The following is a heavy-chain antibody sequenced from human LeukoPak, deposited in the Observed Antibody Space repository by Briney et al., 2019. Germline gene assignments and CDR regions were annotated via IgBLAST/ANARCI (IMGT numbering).Heavy chain of an antibody. V-gene: IGHV1-2*02. CDR1: GYTFTGYY. J-gene: IGHJ4*02. Sequence: ASVKVSCKPSGYTFTGYYLHWVRQAPGQALEGMGWINVNTGATFDAQIFQGRVTMSRDTSISTAYMDLSSRRSDDTAVYFCARDRVGSGWPRPFYFEFWGQGTLVTVSS. CDR2: INVNTGAT. CDR3: ARDRVGSGWPRPFYFEF. D-gene: IGHD6-19*01.